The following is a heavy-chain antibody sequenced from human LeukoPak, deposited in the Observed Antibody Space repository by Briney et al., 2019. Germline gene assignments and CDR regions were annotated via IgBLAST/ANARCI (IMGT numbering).Heavy chain of an antibody. CDR2: ISDYNGYT. CDR1: GYTFTSYG. D-gene: IGHD2-2*01. CDR3: ARAKIVVVPAAMVFGFDY. J-gene: IGHJ4*02. V-gene: IGHV1-18*01. Sequence: ASVKVSCKASGYTFTSYGISWVRQAPGQGLEWMGWISDYNGYTNYAQSLQGRVTMTTDSSTSTAYMELRSLRADDTAVYYCARAKIVVVPAAMVFGFDYWGPGTLITVSS.